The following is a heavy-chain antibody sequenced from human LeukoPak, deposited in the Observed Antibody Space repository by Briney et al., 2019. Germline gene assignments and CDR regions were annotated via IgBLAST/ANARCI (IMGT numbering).Heavy chain of an antibody. CDR3: ARDGRWLVDY. V-gene: IGHV3-33*01. J-gene: IGHJ4*02. Sequence: GGSLRLPCAASGFTFSSFGRHWVGQAPGRGLEWVAVIWYDGSNKYYADSVKGRFTISRDNSKNTLYLQMNSLRAEDTAVYYCARDGRWLVDYWGQGTLVTVSS. CDR1: GFTFSSFG. D-gene: IGHD3-22*01. CDR2: IWYDGSNK.